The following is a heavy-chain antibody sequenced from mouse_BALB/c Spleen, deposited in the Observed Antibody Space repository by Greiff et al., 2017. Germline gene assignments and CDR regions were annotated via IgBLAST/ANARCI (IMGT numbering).Heavy chain of an antibody. Sequence: EVMLVESGGGLVKLGGSLKLSCAASGFTFSSYYMSWVRQTPEKRLELVAAINSNGGSTYYPDTVKGRFTISRDNAKNTLYLQMSSLKSEDTALYYCARQDYYYAMDYWGQGTSVTVSS. V-gene: IGHV5-6-2*01. CDR2: INSNGGST. CDR3: ARQDYYYAMDY. D-gene: IGHD2-13*01. J-gene: IGHJ4*01. CDR1: GFTFSSYY.